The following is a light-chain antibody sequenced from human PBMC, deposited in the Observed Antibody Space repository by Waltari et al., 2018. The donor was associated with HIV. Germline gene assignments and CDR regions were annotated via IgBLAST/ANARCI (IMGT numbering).Light chain of an antibody. Sequence: QSVLTQPPSVSGAPGQRVTISCTGSSSNIGAGYDVNGFQQLPGTAPKLPIYADDNRPSGVPDRFSGSKSGTSASLAITGLQAEDEADYYCQSYDSSLSGSFVFGTGTKVTVL. V-gene: IGLV1-40*01. CDR3: QSYDSSLSGSFV. CDR2: ADD. CDR1: SSNIGAGYD. J-gene: IGLJ1*01.